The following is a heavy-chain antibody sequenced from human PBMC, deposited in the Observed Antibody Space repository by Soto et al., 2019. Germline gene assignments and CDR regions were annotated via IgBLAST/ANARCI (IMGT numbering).Heavy chain of an antibody. CDR3: ARHLTYGIAVAVTFDY. CDR2: IYPGDSDT. D-gene: IGHD6-19*01. V-gene: IGHV5-51*01. Sequence: GESLKISCKGSGYSFTSYWIGWVRQMPGKGLEWMGIIYPGDSDTRYSPSFQGHVTISADKSISTAYLQWSSLKASDTAMYYCARHLTYGIAVAVTFDYWGQGTLVTVSS. J-gene: IGHJ4*02. CDR1: GYSFTSYW.